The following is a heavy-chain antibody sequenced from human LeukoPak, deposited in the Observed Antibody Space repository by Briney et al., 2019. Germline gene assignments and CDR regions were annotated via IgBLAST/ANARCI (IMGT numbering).Heavy chain of an antibody. CDR1: GFTFSSYA. CDR3: AKDPDSSSSRNWFDP. Sequence: PGGSLRLSCAASGFTFSSYAMHWVRQAPGKGLEYVSAISSNGGSTYYANSVKGRFTISRDNSKNTLYLQMNSLRAEDTAVYYCAKDPDSSSSRNWFDPWGQGTLVTVSS. J-gene: IGHJ5*02. V-gene: IGHV3-64*01. CDR2: ISSNGGST. D-gene: IGHD6-6*01.